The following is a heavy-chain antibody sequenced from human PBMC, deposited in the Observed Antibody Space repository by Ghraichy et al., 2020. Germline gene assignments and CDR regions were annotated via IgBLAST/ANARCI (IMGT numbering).Heavy chain of an antibody. CDR3: ARDMELGDAFDI. Sequence: GGSLRLSCAASGFTFSSYSMNWVRQAPGKGLEWVSSISSSSSYIYYADSVKGRFTISRDNAKNSLYLQMNSLRAEDTAVYYCARDMELGDAFDIWGQGTMVTVSS. CDR2: ISSSSSYI. V-gene: IGHV3-21*01. J-gene: IGHJ3*02. CDR1: GFTFSSYS. D-gene: IGHD1-7*01.